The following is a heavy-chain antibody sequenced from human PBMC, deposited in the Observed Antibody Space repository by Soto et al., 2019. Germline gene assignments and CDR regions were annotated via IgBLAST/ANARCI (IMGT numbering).Heavy chain of an antibody. CDR1: GGTFSRKT. J-gene: IGHJ5*02. D-gene: IGHD5-18*01. V-gene: IGHV1-69*01. Sequence: QVQLVQSGAEVKKSGSSVKVSCKASGGTFSRKTISWVRQAPGQGPEWMGGIIPMFGSANYAQKFQGRVTITADESTSTAYMEMSSLRSDDTAVYYCAREGGYSYGLGRGQPFDPWGQGTLVTVTS. CDR2: IIPMFGSA. CDR3: AREGGYSYGLGRGQPFDP.